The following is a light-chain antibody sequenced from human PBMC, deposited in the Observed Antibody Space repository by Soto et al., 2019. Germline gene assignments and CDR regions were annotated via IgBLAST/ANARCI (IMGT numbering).Light chain of an antibody. CDR1: SSDVGGYNY. CDR2: EVS. J-gene: IGLJ1*01. V-gene: IGLV2-14*03. Sequence: QSALTQPASVSGSPGQSITISCTGTSSDVGGYNYVSWYQQHPGKGPKLMIYEVSNRPSGVSNRFSGSKSGNTATLTISGLQAEDEADYYCSSYTSSSTLFGTGTKVTVL. CDR3: SSYTSSSTL.